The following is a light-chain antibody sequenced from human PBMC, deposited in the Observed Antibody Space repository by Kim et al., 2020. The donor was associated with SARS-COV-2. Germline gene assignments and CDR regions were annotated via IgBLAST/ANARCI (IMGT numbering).Light chain of an antibody. V-gene: IGKV3-15*01. CDR3: QQHTDWPLT. Sequence: PPGESATPSCTASHGVNSNLAWYQQKPGQAPRLLIYGASTRATDIPDRFSGSGFGTEFTLTIGSLQSEDFAVYYCQQHTDWPLTFGGGTKVDIK. CDR2: GAS. CDR1: HGVNSN. J-gene: IGKJ4*01.